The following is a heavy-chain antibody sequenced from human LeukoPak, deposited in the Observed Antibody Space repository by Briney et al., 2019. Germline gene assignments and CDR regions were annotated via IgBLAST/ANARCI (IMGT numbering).Heavy chain of an antibody. CDR3: ASVRYGDYVVYFDY. J-gene: IGHJ4*02. CDR1: GGSISSSSYY. CDR2: IYYSGST. V-gene: IGHV4-39*01. D-gene: IGHD4-17*01. Sequence: SETLSLTCTVSGGSISSSSYYWGWIRQPPGKGLEWIGSIYYSGSTYYNPSLKGRVTISVDTSKNQFSLKLSSVTAADTAVYYCASVRYGDYVVYFDYWGQGTLVTVSS.